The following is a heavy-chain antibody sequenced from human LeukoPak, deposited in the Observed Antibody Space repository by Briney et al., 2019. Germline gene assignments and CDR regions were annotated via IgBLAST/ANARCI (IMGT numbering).Heavy chain of an antibody. Sequence: GGSLRLSCTASGFNFGDYTMTWFRQAPGKGLEWVGFIRSKAYGGTTEDAVSVKGRFTISRDDSKSIAYLQMNSLKTEDTAVYYCIRGGSNSPFDYWGQGTLVTVSS. CDR3: IRGGSNSPFDY. CDR2: IRSKAYGGTT. V-gene: IGHV3-49*03. D-gene: IGHD1-26*01. CDR1: GFNFGDYT. J-gene: IGHJ4*02.